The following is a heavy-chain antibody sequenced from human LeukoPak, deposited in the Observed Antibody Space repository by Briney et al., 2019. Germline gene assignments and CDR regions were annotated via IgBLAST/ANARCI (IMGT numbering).Heavy chain of an antibody. CDR2: IYYSGST. CDR3: ARSEEANWFDP. D-gene: IGHD3-3*01. J-gene: IGHJ5*02. CDR1: GGSISSGDYY. V-gene: IGHV4-30-4*01. Sequence: PSQTLSLTCTVSGGSISSGDYYWRWIRQPPGKGLGWIGYIYYSGSTYYNPSLKSRVTISVDTSKNQFSLKLSSVTAADTAVYYCARSEEANWFDPWGQGTLVTVSS.